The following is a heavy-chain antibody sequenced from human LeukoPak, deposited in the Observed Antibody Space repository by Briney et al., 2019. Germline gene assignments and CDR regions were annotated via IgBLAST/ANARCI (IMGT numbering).Heavy chain of an antibody. CDR1: GFTFSSYS. CDR3: ARGYSYGRGAFDI. J-gene: IGHJ3*02. Sequence: PGGSLRLSCAASGFTFSSYSMNWVRQAPGKGLEWVSSISSSSSYIYYADSVKGRFTISRDNSKNTLYLQMNSLRAEDTAVYYCARGYSYGRGAFDIWGQGTMVTVSS. D-gene: IGHD5-18*01. CDR2: ISSSSSYI. V-gene: IGHV3-21*01.